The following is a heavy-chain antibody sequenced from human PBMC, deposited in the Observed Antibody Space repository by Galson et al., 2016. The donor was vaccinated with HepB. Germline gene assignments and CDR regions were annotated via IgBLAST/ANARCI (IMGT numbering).Heavy chain of an antibody. Sequence: QSGAEVKKPGESLRISCKGSGYSFTSYWISWVRQMPGKGLEWMGRIDPSDSNSNYSPSFQGHVTISADKSTSTAYLQWSSLKASDTAMYYCASLESTDCTSSSCYAGYWGQGTLVTVSS. J-gene: IGHJ4*02. CDR1: GYSFTSYW. CDR3: ASLESTDCTSSSCYAGY. V-gene: IGHV5-10-1*01. D-gene: IGHD2-2*01. CDR2: IDPSDSNS.